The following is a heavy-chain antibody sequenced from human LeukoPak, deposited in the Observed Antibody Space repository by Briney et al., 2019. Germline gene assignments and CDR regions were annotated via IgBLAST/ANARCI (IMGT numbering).Heavy chain of an antibody. J-gene: IGHJ4*02. CDR3: ARGRYSSGWYDY. V-gene: IGHV4-34*01. CDR2: INHSGST. D-gene: IGHD6-19*01. Sequence: SETLSLTCAVYGVSFSGYYWSWIRQPPGKGLEWIGEINHSGSTNYNPSLKSRVTISVDTSKNQFSLKLSSVTAADTAVYYCARGRYSSGWYDYWGQGTLVTVSS. CDR1: GVSFSGYY.